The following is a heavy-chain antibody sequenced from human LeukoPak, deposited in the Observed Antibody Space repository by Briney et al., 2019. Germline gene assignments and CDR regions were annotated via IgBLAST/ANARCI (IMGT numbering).Heavy chain of an antibody. D-gene: IGHD3-22*01. CDR2: IYYSGST. Sequence: SETLSLTCTVSGGSISSGDYYWSWIRQPPGKGLEWIGYIYYSGSTYYNPSLKSRVTISVDTSKNQFSLKLSSVTAADTAVYYCASPPVYDSSGYFDYWGQGTLVTVSS. CDR3: ASPPVYDSSGYFDY. V-gene: IGHV4-30-4*08. J-gene: IGHJ4*02. CDR1: GGSISSGDYY.